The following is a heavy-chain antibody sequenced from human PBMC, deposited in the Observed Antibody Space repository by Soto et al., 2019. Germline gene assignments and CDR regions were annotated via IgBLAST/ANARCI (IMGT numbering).Heavy chain of an antibody. CDR3: ARDLLVVKRNDAFDI. D-gene: IGHD3-22*01. CDR2: IYHSGST. V-gene: IGHV4-34*09. CDR1: GGSFSGYY. J-gene: IGHJ3*02. Sequence: PSETLSLTYAVYGGSFSGYYWSWIRQPPGKGLEWIGEIYHSGSTNYNPSLKSRVTISVDTSKNQFSLKLSSVTAADTAVYYCARDLLVVKRNDAFDIWGQGTMVTVSS.